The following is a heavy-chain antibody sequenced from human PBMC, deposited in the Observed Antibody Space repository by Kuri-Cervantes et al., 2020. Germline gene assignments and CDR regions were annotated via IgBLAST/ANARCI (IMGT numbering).Heavy chain of an antibody. D-gene: IGHD2-2*01. J-gene: IGHJ4*02. Sequence: GESLKISCTASGFTFSSYWVNWVRQAPGKGLEWVANIKQDGTEKYYVDSVKGRFTISRDNAKNSLYLQMNSLRAEDTAVYYCARDGADCSSTSCYGKDYWGQGTLVTVSS. CDR1: GFTFSSYW. V-gene: IGHV3-7*01. CDR3: ARDGADCSSTSCYGKDY. CDR2: IKQDGTEK.